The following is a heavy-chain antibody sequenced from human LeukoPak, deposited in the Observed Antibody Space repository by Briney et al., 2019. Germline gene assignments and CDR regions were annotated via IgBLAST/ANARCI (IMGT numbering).Heavy chain of an antibody. J-gene: IGHJ4*02. V-gene: IGHV3-23*01. Sequence: QPGGSLRLSCAASGFTFSNYAMSWVRQAPGRGLEWVSALSGSGGSTYYADSVKGRFTISRDNSKNTLYLQMNSLRAEDTAVYYCARDRGYFDYWGQGTLVTVSS. CDR3: ARDRGYFDY. CDR2: LSGSGGST. D-gene: IGHD3-10*01. CDR1: GFTFSNYA.